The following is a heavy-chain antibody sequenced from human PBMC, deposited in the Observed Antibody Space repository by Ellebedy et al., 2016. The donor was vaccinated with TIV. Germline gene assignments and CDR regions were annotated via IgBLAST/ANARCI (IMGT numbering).Heavy chain of an antibody. D-gene: IGHD1-26*01. J-gene: IGHJ4*02. CDR2: IIPILGIA. CDR3: AREASSRGWELLG. V-gene: IGHV1-69*04. CDR1: GGTFSSYA. Sequence: AASVKVSCKASGGTFSSYAISWVRQAPGQGLEWMGRIIPILGIANYAQKFQGRVTITADKSTSTAYMELSSLRSEDTAVYYCAREASSRGWELLGWGQGTLVTVSS.